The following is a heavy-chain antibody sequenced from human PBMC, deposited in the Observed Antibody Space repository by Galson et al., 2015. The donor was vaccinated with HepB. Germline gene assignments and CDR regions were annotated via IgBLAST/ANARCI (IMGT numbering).Heavy chain of an antibody. V-gene: IGHV1-24*01. J-gene: IGHJ4*02. CDR2: FDPEDGET. Sequence: SVKVSCKVSGYTLTELSMHWVRQAPGKGLEWMGGFDPEDGETIYAQKFQGRVTMTEGTSTDTAYMELSSLRSEDTAVYYCATGNYYGSGSHDYWGQGTLVTVSS. D-gene: IGHD3-10*01. CDR3: ATGNYYGSGSHDY. CDR1: GYTLTELS.